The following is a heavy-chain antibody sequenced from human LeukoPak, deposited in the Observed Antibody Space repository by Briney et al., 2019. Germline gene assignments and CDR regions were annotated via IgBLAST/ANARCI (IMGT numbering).Heavy chain of an antibody. J-gene: IGHJ4*02. CDR2: IKQDGSEK. CDR1: GFTFTSYW. Sequence: PGGSLRLSCAASGFTFTSYWMSWVRQAPGKGLEWLANIKQDGSEKYYVDSVKGRFTISRDNAKNSLYLQMNSLRAEDTAVYYCVRAQFSALDYWGQGTLVTVSS. D-gene: IGHD6-19*01. V-gene: IGHV3-7*01. CDR3: VRAQFSALDY.